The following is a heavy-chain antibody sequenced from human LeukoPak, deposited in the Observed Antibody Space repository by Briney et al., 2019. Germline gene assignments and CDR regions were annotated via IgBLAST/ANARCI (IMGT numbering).Heavy chain of an antibody. J-gene: IGHJ3*02. CDR3: ARTHRLGLVFIFDAFDI. Sequence: SVKVSCKASGGTFSSYAISWVRQAPGQGLEWMGGIIPIFGTANYAQKFQGRVTITTDESTSTAYMELSSLRSEDTAVYYCARTHRLGLVFIFDAFDIWGQGTMVTVSS. CDR2: IIPIFGTA. V-gene: IGHV1-69*05. CDR1: GGTFSSYA. D-gene: IGHD6-19*01.